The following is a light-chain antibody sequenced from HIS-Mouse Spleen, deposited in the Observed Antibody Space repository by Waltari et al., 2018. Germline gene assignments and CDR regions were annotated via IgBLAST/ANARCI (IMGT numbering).Light chain of an antibody. Sequence: QSALTQPASVSGSPGQSITIPCTGTSSDVGGYNYVSWYQQHTGKAPKLMIYDVSNRPSGVSNRFSGSKSGNTASLTISGLQAEDEADYYCSSYTSSSTVVFGGGTKLTVL. CDR3: SSYTSSSTVV. J-gene: IGLJ2*01. V-gene: IGLV2-14*03. CDR2: DVS. CDR1: SSDVGGYNY.